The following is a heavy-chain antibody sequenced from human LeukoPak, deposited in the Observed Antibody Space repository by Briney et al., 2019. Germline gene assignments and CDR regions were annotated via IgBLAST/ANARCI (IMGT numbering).Heavy chain of an antibody. CDR3: ATAGHPAYDFWSGFAFYFDH. CDR2: ISSTGNTV. CDR1: GFTFSRYS. V-gene: IGHV3-48*04. J-gene: IGHJ4*02. D-gene: IGHD3-3*01. Sequence: PGGSLRLSCAASGFTFSRYSLNWIRQAPGKGPEWLSYISSTGNTVYYGDSVKGRFTISRDTAKNALYLQMNSLRAEDTAVYYCATAGHPAYDFWSGFAFYFDHWGQGALVTVSS.